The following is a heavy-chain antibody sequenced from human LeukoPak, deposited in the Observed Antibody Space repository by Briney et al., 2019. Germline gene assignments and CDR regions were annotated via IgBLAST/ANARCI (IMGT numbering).Heavy chain of an antibody. J-gene: IGHJ4*02. CDR1: GFTFSSYA. D-gene: IGHD3-22*01. Sequence: PGGSLRLSCAASGFTFSSYAMHWVRQAPGKGLEWVAVISYDGSNKYYADSVKGRFTISRDNSKNTLYLQMNSLRAEDTAVYYCARELYDSSGYHPIGVDSPPDYWGQGTLVTVSS. CDR3: ARELYDSSGYHPIGVDSPPDY. CDR2: ISYDGSNK. V-gene: IGHV3-30-3*01.